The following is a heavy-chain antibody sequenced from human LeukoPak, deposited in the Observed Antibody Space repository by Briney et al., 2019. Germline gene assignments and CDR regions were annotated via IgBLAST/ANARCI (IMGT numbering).Heavy chain of an antibody. J-gene: IGHJ4*02. CDR2: ITASGTAM. Sequence: GGPLRLSCAAPESPFISFPMNWVRQAPGKGRNWVSHITASGTAMFYADSVKGRFTISRDNAKNSLYLQMNSPRDEDTAVYYCASSGSYRFDYWGQGTLVTVSS. V-gene: IGHV3-48*02. D-gene: IGHD1-26*01. CDR1: ESPFISFP. CDR3: ASSGSYRFDY.